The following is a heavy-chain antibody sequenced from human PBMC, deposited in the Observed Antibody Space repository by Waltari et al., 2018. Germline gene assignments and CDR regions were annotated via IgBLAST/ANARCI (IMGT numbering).Heavy chain of an antibody. CDR3: ARDPLRTAAMDDAFDI. CDR2: INPNSGGT. V-gene: IGHV1-2*06. CDR1: GYTFTGYY. Sequence: QVQLVQSGAEVKKPGASVKVSCKASGYTFTGYYMHWVRQAPGQGLEWMGRINPNSGGTNYAQKFQGRVTMTRDTSISTAYMELSRLRSDDTAVYYCARDPLRTAAMDDAFDIWGQGTMVTVSS. D-gene: IGHD2-2*01. J-gene: IGHJ3*02.